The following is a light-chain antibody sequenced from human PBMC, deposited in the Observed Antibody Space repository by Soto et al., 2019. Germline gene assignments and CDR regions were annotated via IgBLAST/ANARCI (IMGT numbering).Light chain of an antibody. V-gene: IGKV1-5*03. Sequence: DIQMTQSPSTLSASVGDRVTITCRASQSISSWLAWYQQKPGKAPKLLIYKASSLESGVPSSFSGSGSGTEFTLTISSPQPDDFATYYCQQYNSYPTFGGGTKVEIK. J-gene: IGKJ4*01. CDR1: QSISSW. CDR3: QQYNSYPT. CDR2: KAS.